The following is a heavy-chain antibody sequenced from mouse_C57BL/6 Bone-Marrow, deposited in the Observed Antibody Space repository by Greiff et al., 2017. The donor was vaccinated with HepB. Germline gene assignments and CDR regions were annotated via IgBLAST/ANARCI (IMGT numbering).Heavy chain of an antibody. Sequence: EVQGVESGGGLVKPGGSLKLSCAASGFTFSSYAMSWVRQTPEKRLEWVATISDGGSYTYYPDNVKGRFTISRDNAKNNLYLQMSHLKSEDTAMYYCARDEGFGAMDYWGQGTSVTVSS. V-gene: IGHV5-4*01. CDR1: GFTFSSYA. J-gene: IGHJ4*01. CDR2: ISDGGSYT. CDR3: ARDEGFGAMDY.